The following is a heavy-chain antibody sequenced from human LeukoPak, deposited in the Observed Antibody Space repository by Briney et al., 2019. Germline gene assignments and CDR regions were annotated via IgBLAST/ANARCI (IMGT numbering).Heavy chain of an antibody. Sequence: ASVKVSCKASGYTFTSYYMHWVRQAPGQGLEWMGWINPNTGVTNYAQKFQGRVTLTRDTSIITAYMELTRLRSDDTAMYYCARDRTTVTTRYYGMDVWGQGTTLTVSS. D-gene: IGHD4-17*01. J-gene: IGHJ6*02. CDR2: INPNTGVT. V-gene: IGHV1-2*02. CDR3: ARDRTTVTTRYYGMDV. CDR1: GYTFTSYY.